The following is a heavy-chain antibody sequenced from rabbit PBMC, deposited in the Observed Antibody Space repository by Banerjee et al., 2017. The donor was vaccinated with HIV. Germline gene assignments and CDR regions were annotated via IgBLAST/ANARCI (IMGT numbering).Heavy chain of an antibody. J-gene: IGHJ4*01. CDR1: GFSFRNKYV. CDR2: INPSSGHT. V-gene: IGHV1S45*01. Sequence: QEQLEESGGGLVQAEGSLALTCTASGFSFRNKYVMCWVRQAPGKGLEWIGCINPSSGHTVYATWAKGRFTISRASSTPVALQMTSVTAADTATYFCARDLAGGIGWNFNLWGP. CDR3: ARDLAGGIGWNFNL. D-gene: IGHD4-2*01.